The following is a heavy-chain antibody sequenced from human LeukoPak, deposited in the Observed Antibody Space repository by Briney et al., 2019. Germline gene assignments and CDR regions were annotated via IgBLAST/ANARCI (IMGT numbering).Heavy chain of an antibody. Sequence: QASETLSLTCAVYGGSFSGYYWSWIRQPPGKGLEWIGEINHSGSTNYNPSLKSRVTISVDASKNQFSLKLSSVTAADTAVYYCAGGGLVLRYFDWLPGNAFDIWGQGTMVTVSS. V-gene: IGHV4-34*01. CDR1: GGSFSGYY. CDR2: INHSGST. D-gene: IGHD3-9*01. CDR3: AGGGLVLRYFDWLPGNAFDI. J-gene: IGHJ3*02.